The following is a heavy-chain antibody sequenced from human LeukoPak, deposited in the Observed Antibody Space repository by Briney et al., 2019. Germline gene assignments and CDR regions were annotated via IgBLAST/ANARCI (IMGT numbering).Heavy chain of an antibody. V-gene: IGHV4-38-2*02. CDR2: IYHSGRT. Sequence: SETLSLTRTVSGYSISRGYYWGWIRQPPGKGLEWIGSIYHSGRTFYNPSLKNRVTISVDTSKNQFSLKLTSVTAADTAVYYCARRNWTGLDYWGQGTLVTVSS. D-gene: IGHD1-1*01. CDR3: ARRNWTGLDY. CDR1: GYSISRGYY. J-gene: IGHJ4*02.